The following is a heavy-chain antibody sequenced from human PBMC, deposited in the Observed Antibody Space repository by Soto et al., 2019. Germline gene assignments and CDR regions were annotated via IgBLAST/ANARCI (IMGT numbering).Heavy chain of an antibody. V-gene: IGHV4-59*01. D-gene: IGHD3-22*01. CDR3: ARTPKSDYYDSSGYYYYYYMDV. CDR1: GGSISSYY. CDR2: IYYSGST. J-gene: IGHJ6*03. Sequence: SETLSLTCTVSGGSISSYYWSWIRQPPGKGLEWIGYIYYSGSTNYNPSLKSRVTISVDTSKNQFSLKLSSVTAADTAVYYCARTPKSDYYDSSGYYYYYYMDVLGKGTTVTVSS.